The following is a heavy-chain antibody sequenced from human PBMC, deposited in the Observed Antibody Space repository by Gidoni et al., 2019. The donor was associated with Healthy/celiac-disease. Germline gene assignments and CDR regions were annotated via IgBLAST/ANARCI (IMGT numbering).Heavy chain of an antibody. Sequence: EVQLLESGGGLVQPGGSLRLSCAASGFTFSSYAMSWVRQAPGKGLEWVSAISGSGGSTYYADSVKGRFTISRDNSKNTLYLQMNSLRAEDTAVYYCAKVPYSLTGSTYYFDYWGQGTLVTVSS. CDR2: ISGSGGST. CDR3: AKVPYSLTGSTYYFDY. D-gene: IGHD3-9*01. J-gene: IGHJ4*02. V-gene: IGHV3-23*01. CDR1: GFTFSSYA.